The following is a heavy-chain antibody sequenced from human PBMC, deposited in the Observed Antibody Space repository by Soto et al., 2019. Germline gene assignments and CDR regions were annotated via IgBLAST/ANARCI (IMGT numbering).Heavy chain of an antibody. Sequence: ASVKVSCKVSGYTLTELSMHWVRQAPGKGLEWMGGFDPEDGETIYAQKFQGRVTMTEDTSTDPAYMELSSLRSEDTAVYYCATEIPTGTTHAVDYWGQGTLVTVSS. D-gene: IGHD1-1*01. V-gene: IGHV1-24*01. CDR3: ATEIPTGTTHAVDY. CDR1: GYTLTELS. CDR2: FDPEDGET. J-gene: IGHJ4*02.